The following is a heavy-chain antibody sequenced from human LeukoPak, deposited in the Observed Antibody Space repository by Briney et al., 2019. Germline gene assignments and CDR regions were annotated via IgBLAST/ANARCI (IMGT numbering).Heavy chain of an antibody. CDR3: AMQSQLYFDWLSTPFDY. J-gene: IGHJ4*02. D-gene: IGHD3-9*01. CDR1: GFTFSSYG. V-gene: IGHV3-30*03. CDR2: ISYDGSNK. Sequence: GRSLRLSCAASGFTFSSYGMHWVRQAPGKGLEWVAVISYDGSNKYYADSVKGQFTISRDNSKNTLYLQMNSLRAEDTAVYYCAMQSQLYFDWLSTPFDYWGQGTLVTVSS.